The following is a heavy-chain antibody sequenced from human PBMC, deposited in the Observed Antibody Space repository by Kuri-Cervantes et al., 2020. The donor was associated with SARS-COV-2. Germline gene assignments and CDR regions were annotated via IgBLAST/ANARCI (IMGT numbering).Heavy chain of an antibody. Sequence: GESLKISCAASGFTFGSYSMNWVRQAPGKGLEWVSSISSSSGYIYYADSVKGRFTISRDNAKNSLYLQMNSLRAEDTAMYYCATDTAMVDYWGQGTLVTVSS. J-gene: IGHJ4*02. D-gene: IGHD5-18*01. CDR1: GFTFGSYS. V-gene: IGHV3-21*01. CDR3: ATDTAMVDY. CDR2: ISSSSGYI.